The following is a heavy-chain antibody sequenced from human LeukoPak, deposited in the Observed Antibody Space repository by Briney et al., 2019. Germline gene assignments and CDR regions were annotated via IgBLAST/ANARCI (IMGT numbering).Heavy chain of an antibody. J-gene: IGHJ4*02. V-gene: IGHV3-15*01. Sequence: GGSLRLSCAAPGFIFGNELARWVRQAPGKGVEWVGRISTKKEGQTTDYGAPVKGRFLISRDDSKNTVYLQMDSLKTDDTGVYFCTRGHYSSLWGQGTQVTVSA. CDR3: TRGHYSSL. CDR2: ISTKKEGQTT. CDR1: GFIFGNEL. D-gene: IGHD6-13*01.